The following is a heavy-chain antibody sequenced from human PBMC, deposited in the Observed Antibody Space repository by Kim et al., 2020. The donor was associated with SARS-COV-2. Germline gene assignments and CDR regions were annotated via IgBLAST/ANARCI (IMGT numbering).Heavy chain of an antibody. J-gene: IGHJ4*02. CDR3: ARTYSGSYSSFFDY. V-gene: IGHV3-30*01. Sequence: AGPVKGRFTIPRDNSKTTLYLQMNSLRAEDTAVYYCARTYSGSYSSFFDYWGQGTLVTVSS. D-gene: IGHD1-26*01.